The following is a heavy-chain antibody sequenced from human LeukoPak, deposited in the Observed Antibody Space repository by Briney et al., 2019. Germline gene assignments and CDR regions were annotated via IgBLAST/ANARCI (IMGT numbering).Heavy chain of an antibody. CDR1: GGSISSYY. J-gene: IGHJ3*02. CDR3: ARDRAMAGTNDAFDI. CDR2: IYTSGST. V-gene: IGHV4-4*07. D-gene: IGHD2-8*01. Sequence: PSETLSLTCTVSGGSISSYYWIWIRQPAGKGLEWIWRIYTSGSTNCNPSLKSRVTMSVDTSKNQFSLKLSSVTAADTAVYYCARDRAMAGTNDAFDIWGQGTMVTVSS.